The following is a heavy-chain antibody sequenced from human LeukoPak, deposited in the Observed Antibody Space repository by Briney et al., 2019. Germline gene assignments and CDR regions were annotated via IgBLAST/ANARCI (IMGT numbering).Heavy chain of an antibody. J-gene: IGHJ4*02. CDR3: ARGMVGAPFY. V-gene: IGHV4-61*02. CDR1: GGSISSGSYD. Sequence: SQTLSLTCTVSGGSISSGSYDSGWLRQPAGKGLEWIGRIYTSGGTNYNPSLKSRVTISVDTSKNQFSLKLSSVTAADTAVYYCARGMVGAPFYWGQGTLVTVSS. D-gene: IGHD1-26*01. CDR2: IYTSGGT.